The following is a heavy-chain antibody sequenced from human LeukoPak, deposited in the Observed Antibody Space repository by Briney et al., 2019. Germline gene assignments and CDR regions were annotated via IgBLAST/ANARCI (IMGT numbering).Heavy chain of an antibody. Sequence: ETLSLTCTVSGGSISSYYWSWIRQPPGKGLEWVSRTFQGWGEIHYADSVRGRCTISRDNSRSTLFLQMNSLRGEDTPIYYCATYRQVMLPFEAWGQGTLVTVSS. J-gene: IGHJ5*02. CDR3: ATYRQVMLPFEA. D-gene: IGHD5-18*01. CDR1: GGSISSYY. CDR2: TFQGWGEI. V-gene: IGHV3-53*01.